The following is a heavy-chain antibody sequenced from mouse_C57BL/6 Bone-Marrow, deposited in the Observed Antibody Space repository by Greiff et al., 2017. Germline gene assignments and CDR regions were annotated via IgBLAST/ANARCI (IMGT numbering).Heavy chain of an antibody. Sequence: EVKLQQSGAELVRPGASVKLSCTASGFNIKDDYMHWVKQRPEQGLEWIGWIDPENGDTEYASKFQGKATITADTSSNTAYRQLSSLTSEDTAVLYCTTVVNYGGRGTTLTVSA. CDR2: IDPENGDT. D-gene: IGHD1-1*01. CDR1: GFNIKDDY. V-gene: IGHV14-4*01. J-gene: IGHJ2*01. CDR3: TTVVNY.